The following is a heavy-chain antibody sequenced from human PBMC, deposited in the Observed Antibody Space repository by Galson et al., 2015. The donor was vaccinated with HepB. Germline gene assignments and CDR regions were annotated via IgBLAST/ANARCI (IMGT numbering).Heavy chain of an antibody. V-gene: IGHV4-39*01. Sequence: LSLTCTVSGGSIRSSSYYWGWIRQPPGKGLEWIGSIYYSGSTYYNPSLKSRVTISVDTSKNQFSLKLSSVTAADTAVYYCARRLTSSGDYFDYWGQGTLVTVSS. J-gene: IGHJ4*02. CDR2: IYYSGST. D-gene: IGHD4/OR15-4a*01. CDR1: GGSIRSSSYY. CDR3: ARRLTSSGDYFDY.